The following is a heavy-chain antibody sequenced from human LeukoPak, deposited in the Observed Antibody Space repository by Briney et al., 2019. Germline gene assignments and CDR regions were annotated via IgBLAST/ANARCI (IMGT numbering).Heavy chain of an antibody. CDR1: GFTFSSYA. V-gene: IGHV3-23*01. D-gene: IGHD5-18*01. Sequence: HPGGSLRLSCAASGFTFSSYAMSWVRQAPGKGLEWVSAISGSGGSTYYADSVKGRFTISRDNSKNTLYLQMNSLRAEDTAVYYCARGVVTDTAMGLDYWGRGTLVTVSS. J-gene: IGHJ4*02. CDR3: ARGVVTDTAMGLDY. CDR2: ISGSGGST.